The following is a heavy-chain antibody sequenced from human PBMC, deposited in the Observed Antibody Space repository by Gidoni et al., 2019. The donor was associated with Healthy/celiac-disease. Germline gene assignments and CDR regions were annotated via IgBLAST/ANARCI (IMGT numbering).Heavy chain of an antibody. Sequence: EVQLVESGGGLVQPGRSLRLSCAASGFPFDDYAMHWVRQAPGKGLEWVSGISWNSGSIGYADSVKGRFTISRDNAKNSLYLQMNSLRAEDTALYYCAKEKVSQQLVRGGAFDIWGQGTMVTVSS. D-gene: IGHD6-13*01. J-gene: IGHJ3*02. CDR1: GFPFDDYA. V-gene: IGHV3-9*01. CDR3: AKEKVSQQLVRGGAFDI. CDR2: ISWNSGSI.